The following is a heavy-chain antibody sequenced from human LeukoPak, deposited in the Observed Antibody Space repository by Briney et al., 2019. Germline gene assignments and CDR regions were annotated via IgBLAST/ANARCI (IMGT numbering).Heavy chain of an antibody. V-gene: IGHV3-7*03. CDR1: GFSFGKYW. CDR3: ARGPPYIVVVTAIGFFDY. Sequence: GGSLRLSCVAPGFSFGKYWMSWVRQAPGKGLEWVANIKLDGSEKNYVDSVKGRFTISRDNTKNSLYLQMNSLRAEDTAVFYCARGPPYIVVVTAIGFFDYWGQGTLVTVSS. D-gene: IGHD2-21*02. J-gene: IGHJ4*02. CDR2: IKLDGSEK.